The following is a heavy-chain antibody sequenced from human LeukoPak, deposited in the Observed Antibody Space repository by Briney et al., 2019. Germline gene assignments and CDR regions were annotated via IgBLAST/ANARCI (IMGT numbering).Heavy chain of an antibody. D-gene: IGHD6-13*01. CDR1: GFTFSSYS. V-gene: IGHV3-21*01. CDR3: ARDIEVIAAAGRGVYDY. J-gene: IGHJ4*02. CDR2: ISSSSSYI. Sequence: GGSLRLSCAASGFTFSSYSMNWVRQAPGKGLEWVSSISSSSSYIYYADSVKGRFTISRDNAKNSLYLQMNSLRAEDTAVYYCARDIEVIAAAGRGVYDYWGQGTLVTVSS.